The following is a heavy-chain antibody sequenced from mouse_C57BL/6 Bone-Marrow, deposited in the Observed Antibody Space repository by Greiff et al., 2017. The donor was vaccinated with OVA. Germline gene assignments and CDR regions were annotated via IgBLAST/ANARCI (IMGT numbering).Heavy chain of an antibody. Sequence: QVQLQQPGAELVKPGASVKLSCKASGYTFTSYWMQWVKQRPGQGLEWIGEIDPSDSYTNYNQKFKGKATLTVDTSSSTAYMQLSSLTSEDSAVYYCARSRYYHYGRNFDYWGQGTTLTVSS. D-gene: IGHD2-4*01. CDR2: IDPSDSYT. CDR1: GYTFTSYW. J-gene: IGHJ2*01. CDR3: ARSRYYHYGRNFDY. V-gene: IGHV1-50*01.